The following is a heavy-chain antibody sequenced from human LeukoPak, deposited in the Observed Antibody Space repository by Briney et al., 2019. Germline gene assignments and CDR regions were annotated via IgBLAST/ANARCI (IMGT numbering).Heavy chain of an antibody. Sequence: GGSLRLSCAASGFTFSSYGMHWVRQAPGKGLEWVAVISYDGSNKYYADSVKGRFTISRDNSKNTLYLQMNSLRAEDTAVYYCARDFLVGAVDYWGQGTLVTVSS. CDR1: GFTFSSYG. J-gene: IGHJ4*02. CDR3: ARDFLVGAVDY. V-gene: IGHV3-30*19. D-gene: IGHD1-26*01. CDR2: ISYDGSNK.